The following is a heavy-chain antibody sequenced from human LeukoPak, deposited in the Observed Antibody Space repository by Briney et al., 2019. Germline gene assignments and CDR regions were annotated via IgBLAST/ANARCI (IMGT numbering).Heavy chain of an antibody. D-gene: IGHD6-19*01. J-gene: IGHJ4*02. CDR3: AKDRGYSGYAVRYSSGWYAFDY. Sequence: PGGSRRLSCAASGFTFNSYAMSWVRQAPGKGLEWVSAISGSGGSTYYADSVKGRFTISRDNSKNTLYLQMNSLRAEDTAVYYCAKDRGYSGYAVRYSSGWYAFDYWGQGTLVTVSS. CDR2: ISGSGGST. V-gene: IGHV3-23*01. CDR1: GFTFNSYA.